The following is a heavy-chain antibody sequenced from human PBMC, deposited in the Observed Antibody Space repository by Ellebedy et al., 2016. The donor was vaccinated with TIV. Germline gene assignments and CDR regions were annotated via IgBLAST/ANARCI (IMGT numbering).Heavy chain of an antibody. D-gene: IGHD3-10*01. V-gene: IGHV3-9*01. CDR3: VRLSGFGELHFDY. CDR2: ITWNSGSI. CDR1: GFNFENYG. Sequence: GGSLRLXXAASGFNFENYGMHWVRQAPGKGLEWVSGITWNSGSIGYAASVKGRFSTARDNTKNSLYLLMKNLRPEDTAFYFCVRLSGFGELHFDYWGQGALVTVTS. J-gene: IGHJ4*02.